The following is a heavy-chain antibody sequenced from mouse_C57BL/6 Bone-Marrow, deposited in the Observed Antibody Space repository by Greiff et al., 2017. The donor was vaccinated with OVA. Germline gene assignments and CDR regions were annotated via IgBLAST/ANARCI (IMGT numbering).Heavy chain of an antibody. CDR2: IYPRSGNT. D-gene: IGHD2-5*01. V-gene: IGHV1-81*01. J-gene: IGHJ3*01. CDR1: GYTFTSYG. Sequence: VQVVESGAELARPGASVKLSCKASGYTFTSYGISWVKQRTGQGLEWIGEIYPRSGNTYYNEKFKGKATLTADKSSSTAYMELRSLTSEDSAVYFCARRAYYSNYEGFAYWGQGTLVTVSA. CDR3: ARRAYYSNYEGFAY.